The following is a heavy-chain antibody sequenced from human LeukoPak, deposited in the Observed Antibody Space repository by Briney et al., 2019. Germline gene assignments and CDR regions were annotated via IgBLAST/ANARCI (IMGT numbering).Heavy chain of an antibody. Sequence: KAGGSLRLSCAASGFTFSSYSMNWVRQAPGKGLEWVSSISSSSSYIYYADSVKGRFTISRDNAKNSLYLQMNSLRAEDTAVYYCARETTVAGPGYFDYWGQGTLVTVSS. CDR3: ARETTVAGPGYFDY. CDR1: GFTFSSYS. V-gene: IGHV3-21*01. CDR2: ISSSSSYI. D-gene: IGHD6-19*01. J-gene: IGHJ4*02.